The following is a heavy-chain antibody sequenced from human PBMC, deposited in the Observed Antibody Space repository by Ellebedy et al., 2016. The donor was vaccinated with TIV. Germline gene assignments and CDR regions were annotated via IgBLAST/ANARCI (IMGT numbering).Heavy chain of an antibody. CDR3: ARVRRGSSGMDV. J-gene: IGHJ6*02. CDR1: GYTFTANY. Sequence: ASVKVSCKASGYTFTANYVHWVHQAPGQGLEWMGWINPDSGVTNFAQKFQGRVTMTRDTSVNTAYMELSRLESADTAVYYCARVRRGSSGMDVWGQGTTVTVS. CDR2: INPDSGVT. D-gene: IGHD6-13*01. V-gene: IGHV1-2*02.